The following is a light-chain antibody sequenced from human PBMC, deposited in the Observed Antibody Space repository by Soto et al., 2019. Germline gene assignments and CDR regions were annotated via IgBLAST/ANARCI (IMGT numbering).Light chain of an antibody. CDR3: QQYNSHPT. J-gene: IGKJ5*01. V-gene: IGKV1-5*03. Sequence: DIQMTQSPSTLSASVGDRVTITCRASQSISSWLAWYQQKPGKAPKLLIYKASSLESGVPSRFSGSGSGTEFTLTISSLQPDDSATYYCQQYNSHPTFGQGTRLEIK. CDR2: KAS. CDR1: QSISSW.